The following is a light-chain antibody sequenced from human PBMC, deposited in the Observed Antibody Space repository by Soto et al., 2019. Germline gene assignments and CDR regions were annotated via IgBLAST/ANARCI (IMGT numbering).Light chain of an antibody. CDR3: QQYDTSPHT. CDR2: GAS. J-gene: IGKJ2*01. Sequence: EIVLTQSPGTLSLSPGESATLSCRASQSVSNTQVAWYQQRPGQAPRLLIYGASSRATGFPDRFSGVGSETAFSLTISRLAPEDFAMYYCQQYDTSPHTFGQGTKLEMK. V-gene: IGKV3-20*01. CDR1: QSVSNTQ.